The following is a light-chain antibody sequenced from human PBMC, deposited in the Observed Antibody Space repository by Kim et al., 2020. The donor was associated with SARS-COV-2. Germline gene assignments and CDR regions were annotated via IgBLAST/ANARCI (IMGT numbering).Light chain of an antibody. Sequence: SASVGDRVNITCRADQSITNDLNWYQQKPGKVPNVLIYSASSLQGGVTSRFSGSGSGTDFTLTISSLQPEDFATYYCQQTYSLPLTFGGGTKVDIK. CDR2: SAS. V-gene: IGKV1-39*01. J-gene: IGKJ4*01. CDR1: QSITND. CDR3: QQTYSLPLT.